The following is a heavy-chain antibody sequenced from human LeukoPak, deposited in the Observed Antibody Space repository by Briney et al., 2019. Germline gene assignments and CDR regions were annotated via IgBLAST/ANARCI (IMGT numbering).Heavy chain of an antibody. D-gene: IGHD2-15*01. CDR1: GYSFTSYW. CDR2: IYPGDSDT. Sequence: GESLKISCKGSGYSFTSYWIGWVRQMPGKGLEWMGIIYPGDSDTRCSPSFQGQVTISADKSISTAYLQWSSLKASDTATYYCARLRRGIGYCSGGSCYSVDHAFDIWGQGTMVTVSS. CDR3: ARLRRGIGYCSGGSCYSVDHAFDI. J-gene: IGHJ3*02. V-gene: IGHV5-51*01.